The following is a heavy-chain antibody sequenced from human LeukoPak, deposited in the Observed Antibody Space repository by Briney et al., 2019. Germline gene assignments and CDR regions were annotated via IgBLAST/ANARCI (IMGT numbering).Heavy chain of an antibody. Sequence: ASVKVSCKASGYTFTGYYIHWVRQAPGQGLEWMGWINPNSGGTNYAQKFQDRVTMTRDTSISTAYMELRSLRSDDTAVYYCARDDNSGSYSRMDVWGKGTTVTISS. V-gene: IGHV1-2*02. D-gene: IGHD1-26*01. CDR1: GYTFTGYY. CDR3: ARDDNSGSYSRMDV. J-gene: IGHJ6*03. CDR2: INPNSGGT.